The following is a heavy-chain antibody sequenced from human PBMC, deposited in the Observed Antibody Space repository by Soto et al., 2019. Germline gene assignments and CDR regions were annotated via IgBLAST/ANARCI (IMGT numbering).Heavy chain of an antibody. CDR2: IGYSGAT. D-gene: IGHD1-20*01. J-gene: IGHJ5*02. Sequence: SETLSLTCTVSGGSITSGGSFWSWIRQHPGKGPEWIAFIGYSGATSYNPSLASRVTISADTYKSQFSLNLRSVTAADTAVYYCARGGANSKWFTPGGQGTLVTVSS. V-gene: IGHV4-31*03. CDR1: GGSITSGGSF. CDR3: ARGGANSKWFTP.